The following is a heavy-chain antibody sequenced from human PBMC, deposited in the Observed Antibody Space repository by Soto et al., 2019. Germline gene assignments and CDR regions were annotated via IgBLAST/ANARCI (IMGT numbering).Heavy chain of an antibody. D-gene: IGHD6-13*01. CDR3: ARGDRQSGYSSSWVFDY. J-gene: IGHJ4*02. Sequence: QVQLQESGPGLVKPSQTLSLICTVSGGSINSGGYYWNWIRQHPGKGLEWIGYIFYSGSTYYNPFIRCRVTISADTSENKFSLNLRSVTAADTDVYFCARGDRQSGYSSSWVFDYWGQGTLVNVSS. CDR2: IFYSGST. V-gene: IGHV4-31*03. CDR1: GGSINSGGYY.